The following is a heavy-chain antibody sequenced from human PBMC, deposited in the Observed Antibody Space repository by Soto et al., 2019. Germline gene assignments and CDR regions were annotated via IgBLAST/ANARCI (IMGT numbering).Heavy chain of an antibody. CDR1: GFTFDDFA. V-gene: IGHV3-9*01. Sequence: EVQLVESGGGSVQPGRSLRLSCVISGFTFDDFAMHWVRQAPGKGLEWVSGISWNSAMIGYADSVRGRFTISRDNVKNSLYLQMNSLRPEDTALYFCAKDNRADRGAFDSWGQGTLVSVFS. CDR3: AKDNRADRGAFDS. D-gene: IGHD3-10*01. J-gene: IGHJ5*01. CDR2: ISWNSAMI.